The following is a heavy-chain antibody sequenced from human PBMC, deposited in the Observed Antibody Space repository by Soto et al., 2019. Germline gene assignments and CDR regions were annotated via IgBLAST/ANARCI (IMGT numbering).Heavy chain of an antibody. CDR1: GFTFSGSA. D-gene: IGHD3-10*01. CDR3: TSDYGSGSWVGAFDM. J-gene: IGHJ3*02. V-gene: IGHV3-73*01. CDR2: IRSKANSYAT. Sequence: WGSLRLSCAASGFTFSGSAMHWVRQASGKGLEWVGRIRSKANSYATAYAASVKGRFTISRDDSKNTAYLQMNSLKTEDTAVYYCTSDYGSGSWVGAFDMWGQGPMVT.